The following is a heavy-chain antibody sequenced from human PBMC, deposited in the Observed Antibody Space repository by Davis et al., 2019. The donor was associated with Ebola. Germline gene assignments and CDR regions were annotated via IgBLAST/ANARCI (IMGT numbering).Heavy chain of an antibody. CDR1: GFTVSDSY. V-gene: IGHV4-59*08. Sequence: MPGGSLRLSCAASGFTVSDSYMSWVRQAPGKGLEWIGSIYYSGNTNYNPSLKSRVTISVDTSKNQFSLKLSSVTAADTAVYFCARQWYYYDRSGFYYVDALDVWGQGTVVSVSS. CDR3: ARQWYYYDRSGFYYVDALDV. J-gene: IGHJ3*01. D-gene: IGHD3-22*01. CDR2: IYYSGNT.